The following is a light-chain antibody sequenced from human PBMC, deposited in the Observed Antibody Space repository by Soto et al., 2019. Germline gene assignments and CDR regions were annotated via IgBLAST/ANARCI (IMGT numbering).Light chain of an antibody. CDR1: QSVSSSY. J-gene: IGKJ4*01. CDR2: GAS. CDR3: QQYGSSPPVT. V-gene: IGKV3-20*01. Sequence: EIVLTQSPGTLSLSPGERATLSCRASQSVSSSYLAWYQQKPGQAPRLLIYGASSRATGIPDRFSGSWSGTDFNLTISRLEPEDFAVYYCQQYGSSPPVTFGGGTKVEIK.